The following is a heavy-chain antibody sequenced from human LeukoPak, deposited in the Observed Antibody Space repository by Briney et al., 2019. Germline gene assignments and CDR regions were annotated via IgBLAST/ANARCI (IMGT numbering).Heavy chain of an antibody. Sequence: GASVKVSCKTSGYTFVGYYVHWVRQAPGQGLEWMGWINPNSGGTNYAQKFQGRVTMTRDTPIRTAYMELSRLRSDDTAVYYCARSPTTLSSNSSPFDYWGRGTLATVS. CDR2: INPNSGGT. V-gene: IGHV1-2*02. CDR3: ARSPTTLSSNSSPFDY. D-gene: IGHD6-6*01. CDR1: GYTFVGYY. J-gene: IGHJ4*02.